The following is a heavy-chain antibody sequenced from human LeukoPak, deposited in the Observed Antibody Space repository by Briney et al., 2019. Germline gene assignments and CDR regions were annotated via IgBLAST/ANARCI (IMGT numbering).Heavy chain of an antibody. J-gene: IGHJ3*02. V-gene: IGHV3-9*01. CDR2: ISWNSGSK. CDR1: GFTFDDYA. CDR3: ARRIAGDGSHAFDI. Sequence: GRSLRLSCAASGFTFDDYAMHWVRQAPGKGLEWVSGISWNSGSKGYADSVKGRFTISRDNAKNSLYLQMNSLRAEDTAVYYCARRIAGDGSHAFDIWGQGTMVTVSS. D-gene: IGHD6-19*01.